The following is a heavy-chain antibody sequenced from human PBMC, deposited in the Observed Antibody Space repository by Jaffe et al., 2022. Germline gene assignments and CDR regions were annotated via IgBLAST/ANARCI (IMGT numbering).Heavy chain of an antibody. CDR3: AKGRYCSSTSCYANYYYYYMDV. V-gene: IGHV3-30*18. D-gene: IGHD2-2*01. Sequence: QVQLVESGGGVVQPGRSLRLSCAASGFTFSSYGMHWVRQAPGKGLEWVAVISYDGSNKYYADSVKGRFTISRDNSKNTLYLQMNSLRAEDTAVYYCAKGRYCSSTSCYANYYYYYMDVWGKGTTVTVSS. CDR2: ISYDGSNK. J-gene: IGHJ6*03. CDR1: GFTFSSYG.